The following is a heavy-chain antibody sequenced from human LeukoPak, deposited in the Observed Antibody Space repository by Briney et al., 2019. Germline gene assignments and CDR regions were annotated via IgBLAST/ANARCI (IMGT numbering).Heavy chain of an antibody. CDR3: ARDQGVVPAATRYYFDY. CDR2: NSAYNGNT. J-gene: IGHJ4*02. CDR1: GYTFTSYG. V-gene: IGHV1-18*01. D-gene: IGHD2-2*01. Sequence: ASVKVSCKASGYTFTSYGISWVRQAPGQGLEWMGWNSAYNGNTNYAQKLQGRVTMTTDTSTSTAYMELRSLRSDDTAVYYCARDQGVVPAATRYYFDYWGQGTLVTVSS.